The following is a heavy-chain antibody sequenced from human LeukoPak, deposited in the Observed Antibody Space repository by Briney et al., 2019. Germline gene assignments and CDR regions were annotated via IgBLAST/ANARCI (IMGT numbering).Heavy chain of an antibody. CDR2: ISYSGST. V-gene: IGHV4-59*01. Sequence: PSETLSLTCTVSGGSISSYYWSWIRQPPGKGLEWIGYISYSGSTNYNPSLKSRVTISVDTSKNQFSLKLRSVTAADTAVCYCARDRGNSGAAYFDYWGQGTLVTVSS. J-gene: IGHJ4*02. D-gene: IGHD4-23*01. CDR1: GGSISSYY. CDR3: ARDRGNSGAAYFDY.